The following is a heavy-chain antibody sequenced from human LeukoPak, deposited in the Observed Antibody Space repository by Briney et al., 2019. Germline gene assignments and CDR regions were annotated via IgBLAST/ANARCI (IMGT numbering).Heavy chain of an antibody. CDR3: ARDRQQLLSLYYGMDV. V-gene: IGHV1-2*02. D-gene: IGHD2-2*01. CDR2: INPNSGGT. CDR1: GYTFTGYY. Sequence: ASVKVSCKASGYTFTGYYMHWVRQAPGQGLEWMGWINPNSGGTNYALKFQGRVTMTRDTSISTAYMELSRLRSDDTAVYYCARDRQQLLSLYYGMDVWGQGTTVTVSS. J-gene: IGHJ6*02.